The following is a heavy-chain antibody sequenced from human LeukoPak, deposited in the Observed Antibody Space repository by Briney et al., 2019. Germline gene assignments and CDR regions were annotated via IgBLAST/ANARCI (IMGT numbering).Heavy chain of an antibody. Sequence: GGSLRLSCVASGFTFSNFAMSWVRQAPGKGLEWVSDISAGGGSTYYADFVKGRFTISRDNSKNTMYLQMNSLRAEDTAVYYCAKGPYSTSWYGYFDYWGQGTLVTVSS. D-gene: IGHD6-13*01. J-gene: IGHJ4*02. CDR2: ISAGGGST. CDR3: AKGPYSTSWYGYFDY. CDR1: GFTFSNFA. V-gene: IGHV3-23*01.